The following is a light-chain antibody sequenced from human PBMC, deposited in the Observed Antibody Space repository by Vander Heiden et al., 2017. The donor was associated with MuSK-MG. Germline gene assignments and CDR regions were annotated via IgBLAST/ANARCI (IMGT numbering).Light chain of an antibody. Sequence: SYELTQPPSVSVSPGQTASITCSGDKLGDKYACWYQQKPGQSPVLVIYQDSKRPSGIPERFSGSNSGNTATLTISGTQARDEADYYCQAGDSSTACPVFGGGTKLTVL. CDR1: KLGDKY. J-gene: IGLJ2*01. CDR3: QAGDSSTACPV. CDR2: QDS. V-gene: IGLV3-1*01.